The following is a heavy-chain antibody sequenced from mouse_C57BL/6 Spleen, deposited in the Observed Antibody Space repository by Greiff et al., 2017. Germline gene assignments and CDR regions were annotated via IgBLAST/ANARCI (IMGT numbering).Heavy chain of an antibody. Sequence: DVKLVESGGGLVKPGGSLKLSCAASGFTFSSYAMSWVRQTPEKRLEWVATISDGGSYTYYPDNVKGRFTISRDNAKNNLYLQMSHLKSEDTAMYYCARERGDDGYYGWYFDVWGTGTTVTVSS. V-gene: IGHV5-4*01. CDR3: ARERGDDGYYGWYFDV. D-gene: IGHD2-3*01. CDR1: GFTFSSYA. J-gene: IGHJ1*03. CDR2: ISDGGSYT.